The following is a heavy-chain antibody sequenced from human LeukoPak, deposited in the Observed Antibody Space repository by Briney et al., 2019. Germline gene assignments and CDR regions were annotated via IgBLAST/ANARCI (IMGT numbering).Heavy chain of an antibody. Sequence: SVKVSCKASGGTFSSYAISWVRQATGQGLEWMGGIIPIFGTANYAQKFQGRATITADESTSTAYMELSSLRSEDTAVYYCARGSIAVPPGAFDIWGQGTMVTVSS. J-gene: IGHJ3*02. V-gene: IGHV1-69*13. CDR2: IIPIFGTA. D-gene: IGHD6-19*01. CDR3: ARGSIAVPPGAFDI. CDR1: GGTFSSYA.